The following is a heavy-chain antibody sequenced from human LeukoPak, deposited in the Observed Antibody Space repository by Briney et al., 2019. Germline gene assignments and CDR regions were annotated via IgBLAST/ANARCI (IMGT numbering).Heavy chain of an antibody. CDR2: ISAYTRNT. Sequence: ASVTVSYKASGYIFINQGIAGVRQAPGQGGEYLAFISAYTRNTHYPQTFHGRVPITTHTSTSTPYIELSGLRFDHTAVYYCASWGPSPSVFWGQGTLVTVSS. V-gene: IGHV1-18*01. D-gene: IGHD5/OR15-5a*01. J-gene: IGHJ4*02. CDR3: ASWGPSPSVF. CDR1: GYIFINQG.